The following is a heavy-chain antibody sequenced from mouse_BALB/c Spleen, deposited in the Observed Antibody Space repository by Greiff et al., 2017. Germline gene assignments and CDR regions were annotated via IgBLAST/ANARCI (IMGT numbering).Heavy chain of an antibody. CDR1: GYTFTSYT. CDR3: ARDYYGYGGY. D-gene: IGHD1-2*01. Sequence: QVQLKESAAELARPGASAKMSCKASGYTFTSYTMHWVKQRPGQGLEWIGYINPSSGYTEYNQKFKDKTTLTADKSSSTAYMQLSSLTSEDSAVYYCARDYYGYGGYWGQGTTLTVSS. CDR2: INPSSGYT. V-gene: IGHV1-4*02. J-gene: IGHJ2*01.